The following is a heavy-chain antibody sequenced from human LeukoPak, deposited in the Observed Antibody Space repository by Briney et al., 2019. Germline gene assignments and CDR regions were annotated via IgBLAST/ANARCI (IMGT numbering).Heavy chain of an antibody. CDR3: ARSYCSGNCYPTAGDAFDI. J-gene: IGHJ3*02. V-gene: IGHV4-4*02. CDR1: GGSISSGKW. Sequence: SGTLSLTCGVSGGSISSGKWWSWVRQPPGKGLEWIGEISHSGSPNYNPSLKSRLTISVDLPKNQFSLKLSSVTAADTAVYYCARSYCSGNCYPTAGDAFDIWGQGTMVTVSS. CDR2: ISHSGSP. D-gene: IGHD2-21*01.